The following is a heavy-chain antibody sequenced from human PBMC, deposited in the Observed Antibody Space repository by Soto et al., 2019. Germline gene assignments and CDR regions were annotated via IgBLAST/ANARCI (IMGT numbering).Heavy chain of an antibody. V-gene: IGHV4-34*01. CDR2: INHSGST. J-gene: IGHJ6*02. CDR3: ARGVPNYDFWSGDYYYYYGMDV. Sequence: PSETLSLTCAVYGGSFSGYYWSWICQPPGKGLEWIGEINHSGSTNYNPSLKSRVTISVDTSKNQFSLKLSSVTAADTAVYYCARGVPNYDFWSGDYYYYYGMDVWGQGTTVTVSS. D-gene: IGHD3-3*01. CDR1: GGSFSGYY.